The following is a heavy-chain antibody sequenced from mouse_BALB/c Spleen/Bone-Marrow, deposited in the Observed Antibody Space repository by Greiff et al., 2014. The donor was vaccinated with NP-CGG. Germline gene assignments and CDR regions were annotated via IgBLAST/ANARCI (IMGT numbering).Heavy chain of an antibody. D-gene: IGHD2-1*01. CDR2: INPSNGRT. CDR1: GYTFTSYW. Sequence: QVQLKQSGAELVKPGASVKLSCKASGYTFTSYWVHWGKQRAGQGLEWIGEINPSNGRTNYNEKFKTKATLTVDKSSSTAYMQLSSLTSEDSAVYYCARNYGNTDYWGQGTTLTVSS. V-gene: IGHV1S81*02. CDR3: ARNYGNTDY. J-gene: IGHJ2*01.